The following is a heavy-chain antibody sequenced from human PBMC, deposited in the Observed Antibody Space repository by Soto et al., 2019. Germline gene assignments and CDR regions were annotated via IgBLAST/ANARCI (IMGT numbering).Heavy chain of an antibody. CDR3: ARQGDTMVRGVISWFDP. CDR1: GGSISSSSYY. Sequence: SETLSLTCTVSGGSISSSSYYWGWIRQPPGKGLEWIGSIYYSGSTYYNPSLKSRVTISVDTSKNQFSLKLSSVTAADTAVYYCARQGDTMVRGVISWFDPWGQGTLVTVSS. J-gene: IGHJ5*02. V-gene: IGHV4-39*01. D-gene: IGHD3-10*01. CDR2: IYYSGST.